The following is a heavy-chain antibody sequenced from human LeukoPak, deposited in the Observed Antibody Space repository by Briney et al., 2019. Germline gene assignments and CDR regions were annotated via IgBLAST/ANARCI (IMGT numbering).Heavy chain of an antibody. J-gene: IGHJ6*02. CDR3: ARDHVVIPATYWNYGMDV. D-gene: IGHD2-2*01. V-gene: IGHV4-34*01. CDR2: INHSGNT. Sequence: SQSLSLTCAADAGSFSCYYWSWVRQPPRKGLEWMGVINHSGNTYYNPSLERRVTMSVDTSKIQFSLKLSSVTAADTAVYYCARDHVVIPATYWNYGMDVWGQGTTVTVSS. CDR1: AGSFSCYY.